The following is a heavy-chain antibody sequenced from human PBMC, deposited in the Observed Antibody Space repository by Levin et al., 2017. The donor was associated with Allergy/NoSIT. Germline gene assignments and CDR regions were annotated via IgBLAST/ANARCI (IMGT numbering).Heavy chain of an antibody. CDR2: ISGDGRTT. D-gene: IGHD3-16*01. J-gene: IGHJ4*02. CDR1: GFSLSDYW. V-gene: IGHV3-74*01. Sequence: GGSLRLSCAASGFSLSDYWMYWVRQTPGRGPVWVAQISGDGRTTNYEDSVKGRFTIFRDNAKNTLYVQMNTLRAEDTAVYYCVRGSEGIVGRGIDYWGQGTLVTASS. CDR3: VRGSEGIVGRGIDY.